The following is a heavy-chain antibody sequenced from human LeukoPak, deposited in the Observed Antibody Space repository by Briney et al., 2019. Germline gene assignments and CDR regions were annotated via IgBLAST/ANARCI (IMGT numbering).Heavy chain of an antibody. CDR3: ARVADYYYDSSGSNWFDP. CDR1: GFTFSSYS. D-gene: IGHD3-22*01. Sequence: GGSLRLSCAASGFTFSSYSMNWVRQAPGKGLEWVSYISSSSSTIYYADSVKGRFTISRDNAKNSLYLQMNSLRAEDTAVYYCARVADYYYDSSGSNWFDPWGQGTLVTVSS. J-gene: IGHJ5*02. CDR2: ISSSSSTI. V-gene: IGHV3-48*04.